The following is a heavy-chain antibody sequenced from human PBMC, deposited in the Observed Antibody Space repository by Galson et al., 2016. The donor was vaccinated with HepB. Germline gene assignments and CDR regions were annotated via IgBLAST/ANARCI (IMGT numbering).Heavy chain of an antibody. D-gene: IGHD1-26*01. J-gene: IGHJ3*02. Sequence: SLRLSCAASGFTFDDFGMSWVRQAPGKGLGWVSGINCSGDITRYADSVKGRFTISRDNTRNSLLLQMNSLRAEDTALYHCAGVRSVGLQDACDIWGQGTMVTVSS. CDR1: GFTFDDFG. CDR3: AGVRSVGLQDACDI. CDR2: INCSGDIT. V-gene: IGHV3-20*01.